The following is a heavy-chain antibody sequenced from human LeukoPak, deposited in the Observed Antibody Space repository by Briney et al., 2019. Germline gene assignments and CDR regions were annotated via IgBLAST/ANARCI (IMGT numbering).Heavy chain of an antibody. CDR2: ISAYNGNT. D-gene: IGHD3-22*01. CDR3: ARLPRYYYDSSGYYYDFDY. CDR1: GYTFTSYG. V-gene: IGHV1-18*01. Sequence: ASVRVSCKASGYTFTSYGISWVRQAPGQGLEWMGWISAYNGNTNYAQKLQGRVTMTTDTSTSTAYMELRSLRSDDTAVYYCARLPRYYYDSSGYYYDFDYWGQGTLVTVSS. J-gene: IGHJ4*02.